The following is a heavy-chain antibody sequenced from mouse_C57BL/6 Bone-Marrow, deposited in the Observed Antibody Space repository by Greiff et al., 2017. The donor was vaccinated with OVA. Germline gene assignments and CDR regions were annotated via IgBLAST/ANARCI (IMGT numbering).Heavy chain of an antibody. Sequence: QVQLQQSGAELARPGASVKLSCKASGYTFTSYGISWVKQRTGQGLEWIGEIYPRSGNTYYNEKFKGKATLTADKSSSTAYMELRSLTSEDSAVYFCARRRGTTVEHHYFDYWGQGTTLTVSS. V-gene: IGHV1-81*01. CDR3: ARRRGTTVEHHYFDY. D-gene: IGHD1-1*01. J-gene: IGHJ2*01. CDR1: GYTFTSYG. CDR2: IYPRSGNT.